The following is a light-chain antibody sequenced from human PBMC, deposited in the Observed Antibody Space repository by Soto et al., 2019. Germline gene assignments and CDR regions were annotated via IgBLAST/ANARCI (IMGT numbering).Light chain of an antibody. CDR1: QSISSW. CDR2: DAS. CDR3: QQYTPPYT. J-gene: IGKJ2*01. Sequence: DIQMTQSPSTLSASVGDRVTITCRASQSISSWLAWYQQKPGKAPKLLIYDASSLESGVPSRFSGSGSGTEFTLTISSLQPDDFASYYCQQYTPPYTFGQGTKLEIK. V-gene: IGKV1-5*01.